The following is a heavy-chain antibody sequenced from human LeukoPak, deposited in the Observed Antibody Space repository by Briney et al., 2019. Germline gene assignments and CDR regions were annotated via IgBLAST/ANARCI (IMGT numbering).Heavy chain of an antibody. CDR1: GFTFSSYS. Sequence: AGGSLRLSCAASGFTFSSYSMNWVRQAPGKGLEWVGFIRSKAYGGTTEYAASVKGRFTISRDDSKSIAYLQMNSLKTEDTAVYYCTRQYGSGSYYNSRFDYWGQGTLVTVSS. CDR3: TRQYGSGSYYNSRFDY. J-gene: IGHJ4*02. D-gene: IGHD3-10*01. V-gene: IGHV3-49*04. CDR2: IRSKAYGGTT.